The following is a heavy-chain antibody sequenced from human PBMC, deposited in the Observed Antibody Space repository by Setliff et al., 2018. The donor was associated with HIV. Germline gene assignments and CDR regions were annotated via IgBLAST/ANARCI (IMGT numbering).Heavy chain of an antibody. CDR1: GYTFTSYY. CDR2: INTSGGST. CDR3: ARRGVPRQIDLDS. V-gene: IGHV1-46*01. D-gene: IGHD3-10*01. Sequence: GASVKVSCKASGYTFTSYYIHWVRQAPGQGLEWMGRINTSGGSTSYAQKFQGRVTMTRDTSTSTVYMELSSLRSEDTAMYYCARRGVPRQIDLDSWGHGTLVTVSS. J-gene: IGHJ5*01.